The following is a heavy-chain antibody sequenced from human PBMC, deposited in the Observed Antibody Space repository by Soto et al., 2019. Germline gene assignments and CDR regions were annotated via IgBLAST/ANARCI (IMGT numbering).Heavy chain of an antibody. J-gene: IGHJ5*02. Sequence: ASVKASCKASGYTFTNYFIHWLRQAPGQGREWMGVGKPGGSPTEYTRRRQGRVTMTTDTSRSTGYMGMSSLRSEDTAIYYCAREYPSTYCFDPWGQGTLVTVSS. V-gene: IGHV1-46*01. CDR2: GKPGGSPT. CDR3: AREYPSTYCFDP. CDR1: GYTFTNYF.